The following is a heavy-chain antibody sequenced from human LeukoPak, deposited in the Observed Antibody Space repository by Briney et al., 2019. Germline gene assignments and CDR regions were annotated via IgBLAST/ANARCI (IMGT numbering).Heavy chain of an antibody. CDR1: GFTFSDYY. Sequence: PGGSLRLSCAASGFTFSDYYMSWIRQAPGKGLEWVSSISSSSSYIYYADSVKGRFTISRDNAKNSLYLQMNSLRAEDTAVYYCASLAVTYYYYYGMDVWGQGTTVTVSS. V-gene: IGHV3-11*06. J-gene: IGHJ6*02. CDR3: ASLAVTYYYYYGMDV. CDR2: ISSSSSYI. D-gene: IGHD6-19*01.